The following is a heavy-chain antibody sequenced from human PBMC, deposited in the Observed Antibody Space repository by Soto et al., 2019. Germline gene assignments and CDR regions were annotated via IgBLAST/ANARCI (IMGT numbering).Heavy chain of an antibody. J-gene: IGHJ3*02. CDR2: IYYSGST. Sequence: SETLSLTCTVSGGSISSYYWSWIRQPPGKGLEWIGYIYYSGSTNYNPALKSRVTISVDTSKNQFSLKLSSVTAADTAVYYCARRWGDAFDIWGQGTMVTVS. CDR3: ARRWGDAFDI. V-gene: IGHV4-59*08. D-gene: IGHD3-16*01. CDR1: GGSISSYY.